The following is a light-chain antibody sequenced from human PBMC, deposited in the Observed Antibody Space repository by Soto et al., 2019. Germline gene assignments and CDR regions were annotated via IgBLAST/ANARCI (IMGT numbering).Light chain of an antibody. CDR1: QSVRDRY. J-gene: IGKJ1*01. V-gene: IGKV3-20*01. Sequence: IRLTHSRLPLIMTKGERATVSCRASQSVRDRYLAWYQQKPGQAPRLLIYGASTRATGIPDRFSGSGSGTDFILTISRLEPDDFAVYYCQHYGRSPRTFGEGTKVDIK. CDR2: GAS. CDR3: QHYGRSPRT.